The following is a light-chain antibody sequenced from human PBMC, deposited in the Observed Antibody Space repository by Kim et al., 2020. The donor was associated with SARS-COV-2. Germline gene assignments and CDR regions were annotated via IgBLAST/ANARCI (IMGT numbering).Light chain of an antibody. J-gene: IGLJ1*01. V-gene: IGLV2-11*01. CDR2: GVD. CDR1: SSDVGDYEY. CDR3: CSHAGTFYV. Sequence: LTQPRSVSGSPGQSVTISCTATSSDVGDYEYVSWYQQHPGKAPKLIIYGVDKRPSGVPDRFSGSKSGNTASLTISGLRAEDEADYYCCSHAGTFYVFGAGTKVTVL.